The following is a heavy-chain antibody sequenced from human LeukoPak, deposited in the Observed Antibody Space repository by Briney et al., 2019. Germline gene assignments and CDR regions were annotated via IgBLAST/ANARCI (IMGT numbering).Heavy chain of an antibody. J-gene: IGHJ3*02. CDR1: RFTFSSYE. V-gene: IGHV3-48*03. Sequence: GRSLRLSCAASRFTFSSYEMNWVRQAPGQGLEWVSYISSGGSPVYYADSVKGRFTISRDNAKNSLYLQMNSLRAEDTAIYYCARERAGEDAFDIWGQGTLVTVSS. D-gene: IGHD7-27*01. CDR2: ISSGGSPV. CDR3: ARERAGEDAFDI.